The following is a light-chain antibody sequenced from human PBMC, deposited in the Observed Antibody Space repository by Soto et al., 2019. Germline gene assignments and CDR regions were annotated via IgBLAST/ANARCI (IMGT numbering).Light chain of an antibody. V-gene: IGLV1-51*01. CDR1: SSDIGNNF. J-gene: IGLJ2*01. CDR2: DNY. Sequence: QSVLTQPPSVSASPGQKVTISCSGSSSDIGNNFVSWYQQLPGTAPKLLMYDNYHRPSGIPDRFSGSKSGTSATARITGLQTGDEADYYCWTWDSSLIAGVFGGGTKLTVL. CDR3: WTWDSSLIAGV.